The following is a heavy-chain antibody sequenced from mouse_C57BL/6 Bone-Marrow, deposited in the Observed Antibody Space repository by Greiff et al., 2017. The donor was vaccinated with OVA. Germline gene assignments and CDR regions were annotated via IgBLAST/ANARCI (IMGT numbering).Heavy chain of an antibody. CDR1: GFTFSSYG. V-gene: IGHV5-6*01. CDR2: ISSGGSYT. D-gene: IGHD4-1*01. CDR3: ARGDWDGAWFAY. J-gene: IGHJ3*01. Sequence: EVQLVESGGDLVKPGGSLKLSCAASGFTFSSYGMYWVRQTPDKRLEWVATISSGGSYTYYPDSVKGRFTISRDNAKNTLYLQMSSLKSEDTAMYYCARGDWDGAWFAYWGQGTLVTVSA.